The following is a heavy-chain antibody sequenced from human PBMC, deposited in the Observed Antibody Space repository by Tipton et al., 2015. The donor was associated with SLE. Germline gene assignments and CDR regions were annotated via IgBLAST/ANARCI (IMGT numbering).Heavy chain of an antibody. CDR3: ARTSPPGGDMYSAALGQGIRLKRGAFDI. V-gene: IGHV4-59*08. J-gene: IGHJ3*02. Sequence: TLSLTCTASGGSFANYQWNWIRQSPERGLEWLGYVYDRGTTNYDPSVMSRIIISFDTSKNQLSLKVISVTAADTALYYCARTSPPGGDMYSAALGQGIRLKRGAFDIWDQGTMVTVSS. CDR2: VYDRGTT. D-gene: IGHD3-16*01. CDR1: GGSFANYQ.